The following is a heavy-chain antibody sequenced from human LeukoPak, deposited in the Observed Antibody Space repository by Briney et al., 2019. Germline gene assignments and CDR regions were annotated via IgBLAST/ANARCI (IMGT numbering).Heavy chain of an antibody. CDR3: ARVKLGNYCTNGLCYRGSYYYYYYMDV. CDR1: GGSFSGYY. V-gene: IGHV4-34*01. J-gene: IGHJ6*03. D-gene: IGHD2-8*01. CDR2: INHSGST. Sequence: SETLSLTCAVYGGSFSGYYWSWIRQPPGKGLEWIGEINHSGSTNYNPSLKSRVTISVDTSKNQFSLKLSSVTAADTAVYYCARVKLGNYCTNGLCYRGSYYYYYYMDVWGKGTTVTVSS.